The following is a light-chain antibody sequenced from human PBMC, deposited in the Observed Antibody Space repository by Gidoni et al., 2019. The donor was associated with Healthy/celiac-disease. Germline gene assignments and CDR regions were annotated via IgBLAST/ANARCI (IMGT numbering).Light chain of an antibody. V-gene: IGLV3-1*01. CDR1: KLGDKY. Sequence: YELTQPPSVSVSPGQTASITCSGDKLGDKYACWYQQKPGQSPVLVIYQDSKRPSGIPERFSGSNSGNTATLTISGTQAMDEADYYCQAWDSSTFYVFGTGTKVTVL. J-gene: IGLJ1*01. CDR2: QDS. CDR3: QAWDSSTFYV.